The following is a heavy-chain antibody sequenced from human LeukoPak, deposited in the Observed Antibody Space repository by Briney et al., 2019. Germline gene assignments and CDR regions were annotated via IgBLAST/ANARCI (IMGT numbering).Heavy chain of an antibody. CDR3: ARDGSYGMDV. CDR1: GGSISSYY. V-gene: IGHV4-59*01. Sequence: SETLSLTCTVSGGSISSYYWSWIRQPPGKGLEWIGYIYYSGSTNYNPSLNSRVTISVDTSKNQFSLKLSSVTAADTAVYYCARDGSYGMDVWGQGTTVTVSS. J-gene: IGHJ6*02. CDR2: IYYSGST.